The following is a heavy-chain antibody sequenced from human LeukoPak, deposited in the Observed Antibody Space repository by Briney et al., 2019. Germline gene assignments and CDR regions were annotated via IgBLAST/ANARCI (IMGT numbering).Heavy chain of an antibody. CDR3: AGDRSTVTTWVDY. CDR1: RFTFSSYG. V-gene: IGHV3-23*01. D-gene: IGHD4-17*01. CDR2: ISSSGGST. Sequence: GGSLRLSCAASRFTFSSYGMSRVRQAPGKGLEWVSGISSSGGSTYYADSVKGRFTISRDNSRNTLYLQMNSLRAEDTAVYYCAGDRSTVTTWVDYWGQGTLVTVSS. J-gene: IGHJ4*02.